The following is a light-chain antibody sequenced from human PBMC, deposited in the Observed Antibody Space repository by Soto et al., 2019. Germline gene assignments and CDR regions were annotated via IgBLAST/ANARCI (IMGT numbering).Light chain of an antibody. Sequence: EIVLTQSPGTLSLSPGERATLSCRASQSVSSSYLAWYQQKPGQAPRLLIYGASSRATGIPDRFGGCGSGTDFTLGISRLEPEDFAVYYCQQYGSSRELTFGGGTKVE. CDR2: GAS. V-gene: IGKV3-20*01. J-gene: IGKJ4*01. CDR3: QQYGSSRELT. CDR1: QSVSSSY.